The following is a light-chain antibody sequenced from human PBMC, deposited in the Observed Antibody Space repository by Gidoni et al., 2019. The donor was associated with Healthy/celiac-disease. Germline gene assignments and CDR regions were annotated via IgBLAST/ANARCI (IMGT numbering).Light chain of an antibody. CDR1: QSVSSSY. V-gene: IGKV3-20*01. Sequence: EIVLTQSPGTLSLSPGERATLSCRASQSVSSSYLAWYQQKPGQAPRLLIYGASSRTTGIPDRFSGSGSGTDFTLTIGRLEPEDFAVYYCQQYGSSPYTFXQXTKLEIK. CDR3: QQYGSSPYT. J-gene: IGKJ2*01. CDR2: GAS.